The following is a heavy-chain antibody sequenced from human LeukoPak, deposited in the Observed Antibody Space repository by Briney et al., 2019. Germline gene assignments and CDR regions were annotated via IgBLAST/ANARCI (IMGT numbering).Heavy chain of an antibody. CDR2: TSSNGDST. Sequence: GGSLRLSCAASGFTFSSYAMSWVRQAPGEGLEWVSSTSSNGDSTYYTDSVKGRFTISRDNSKNTLHLQMTSLRAEDTALYYCVKDRCDRTTCPEVWGQGTLVTVSS. CDR1: GFTFSSYA. J-gene: IGHJ4*02. V-gene: IGHV3-23*01. CDR3: VKDRCDRTTCPEV. D-gene: IGHD2-2*01.